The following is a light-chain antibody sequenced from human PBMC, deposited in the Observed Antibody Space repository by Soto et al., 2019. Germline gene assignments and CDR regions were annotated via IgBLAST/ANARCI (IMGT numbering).Light chain of an antibody. J-gene: IGKJ1*01. V-gene: IGKV1-5*03. CDR2: KAS. Sequence: DIQMTQSPSTLSESVGDRVTITCRASQTIGSRLAWYQQKPGKAPKLLIHKASTLKSGVPSRFSGSGSGTEFTLTISSLQPDDFATYYCQHCYSYSGAFGQGTKVDIK. CDR3: QHCYSYSGA. CDR1: QTIGSR.